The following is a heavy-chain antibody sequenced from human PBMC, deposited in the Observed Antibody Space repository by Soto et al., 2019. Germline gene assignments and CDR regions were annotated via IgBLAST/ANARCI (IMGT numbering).Heavy chain of an antibody. CDR1: GLTFNTSG. Sequence: HVQLGESGGGVVHPGTSLRLSCAVSGLTFNTSGMHWVRQVPGRGLEWVAVISYDGATKYYGDNLKGRFTVSRANSKNTLFLYTNSLRAEDTAGNYCATKARVTHKLYSGMDVWGHGTKVTVSS. D-gene: IGHD3-10*01. CDR2: ISYDGATK. V-gene: IGHV3-30*03. CDR3: ATKARVTHKLYSGMDV. J-gene: IGHJ6*02.